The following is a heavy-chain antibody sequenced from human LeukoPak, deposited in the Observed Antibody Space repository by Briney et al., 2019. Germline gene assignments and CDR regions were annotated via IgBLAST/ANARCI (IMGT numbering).Heavy chain of an antibody. V-gene: IGHV5-51*01. CDR2: IYPGDSDT. Sequence: GGSLKISCKGSGYSFTSYWIGWVRQMPGKGLEWMGIIYPGDSDTRYSPSFQGQVTISADKSISTAYLQWSSLKASDTAMYYCARQELYCSSTSCYDYWGQGTLVTVSS. CDR3: ARQELYCSSTSCYDY. D-gene: IGHD2-2*01. J-gene: IGHJ4*02. CDR1: GYSFTSYW.